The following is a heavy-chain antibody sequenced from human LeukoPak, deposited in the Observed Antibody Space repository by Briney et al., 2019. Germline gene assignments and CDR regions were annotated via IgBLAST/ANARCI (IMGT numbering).Heavy chain of an antibody. CDR3: ARTYYYDSSGYIY. J-gene: IGHJ4*02. V-gene: IGHV4-4*02. D-gene: IGHD3-22*01. CDR2: IYHSGST. Sequence: SGTLSLTCAVSGGSISSSNWWSWVRQPPGKGLEWIGEIYHSGSTNYNPSLKSRVTISADKSKNQFSLKLSSVTAADTAVYYCARTYYYDSSGYIYWGQGTLVTVSS. CDR1: GGSISSSNW.